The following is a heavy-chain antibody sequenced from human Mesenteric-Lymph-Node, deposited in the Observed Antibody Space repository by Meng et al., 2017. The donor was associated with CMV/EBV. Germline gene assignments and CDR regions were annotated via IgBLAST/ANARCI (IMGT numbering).Heavy chain of an antibody. CDR3: ARTRGSYYGSDV. V-gene: IGHV3-72*01. CDR2: IRNKVYSYTT. CDR1: GFTFSSYA. D-gene: IGHD1-26*01. Sequence: GESLKISCAASGFTFSSYAMSWVRQAPGKGPEWVGRIRNKVYSYTTIYAASVKGRFTISRDDSRNSLYLQMNSLKSEDAAVYYCARTRGSYYGSDVWGQGTMVTVSS. J-gene: IGHJ3*01.